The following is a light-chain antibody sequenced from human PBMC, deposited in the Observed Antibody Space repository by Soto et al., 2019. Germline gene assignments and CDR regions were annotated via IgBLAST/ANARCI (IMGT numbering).Light chain of an antibody. CDR3: LLSYNGPYV. J-gene: IGLJ1*01. CDR2: DTT. CDR1: TGAVTNGHY. Sequence: QAVVTQDPSLTVSPGGTVTLTCGSSTGAVTNGHYPYWFQQKPGQAPRTLIYDTTNRPSWTPARFSGSLLGGKAALTLSGAQPEDEAEYYCLLSYNGPYVFGTGTKVTVL. V-gene: IGLV7-46*01.